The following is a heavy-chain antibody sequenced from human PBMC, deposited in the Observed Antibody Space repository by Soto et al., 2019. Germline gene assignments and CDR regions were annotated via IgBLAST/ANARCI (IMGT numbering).Heavy chain of an antibody. CDR3: ARSSTVTNHFDY. Sequence: EVQLVQSGAEVKKPGESLTISCKASGYIYSTYWIGWVRQRPGKGLEWVGAIYPGDSDLRYGPAFQGQVTISADKSISTAYLQWSRLKASDTAMYYCARSSTVTNHFDYWGQGSLVTVSS. D-gene: IGHD4-17*01. J-gene: IGHJ4*02. CDR1: GYIYSTYW. V-gene: IGHV5-51*03. CDR2: IYPGDSDL.